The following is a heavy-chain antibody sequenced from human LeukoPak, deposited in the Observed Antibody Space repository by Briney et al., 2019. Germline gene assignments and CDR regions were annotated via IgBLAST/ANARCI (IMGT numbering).Heavy chain of an antibody. CDR1: GFTFSSYN. J-gene: IGHJ6*03. V-gene: IGHV3-23*01. CDR3: AKGVNTLVRVVDYYYYMDV. D-gene: IGHD3-10*01. CDR2: VSGSGGTT. Sequence: GGSLRLSCAASGFTFSSYNMNWVRQAPGKGLEWVSAVSGSGGTTYYADSVKGRFTISRDNSKNTLYLQMNSLRAEDTAVYYCAKGVNTLVRVVDYYYYMDVWGKGTTVTISS.